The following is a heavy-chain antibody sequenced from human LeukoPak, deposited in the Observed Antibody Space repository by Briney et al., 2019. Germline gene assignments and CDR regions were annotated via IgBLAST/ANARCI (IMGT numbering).Heavy chain of an antibody. CDR3: ARAREMATTD. CDR2: ISSSSTI. D-gene: IGHD5-24*01. CDR1: GFTFSSYS. Sequence: PGGSLRLSCAASGFTFSSYSMNWVRQAPGEGLEWVSYISSSSTIYYADSVKGRFTISRDNVKNSLSLQMNSLRDEDTAVYYCARAREMATTDWGQGTLVTVSS. V-gene: IGHV3-48*02. J-gene: IGHJ4*02.